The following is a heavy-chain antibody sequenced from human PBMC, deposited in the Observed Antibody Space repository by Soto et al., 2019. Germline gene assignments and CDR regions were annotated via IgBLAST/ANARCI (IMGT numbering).Heavy chain of an antibody. D-gene: IGHD3-3*01. CDR3: AKGGDFWSGYYSKYYYYGMDV. J-gene: IGHJ6*02. CDR1: GFTFDDYT. Sequence: GGSLRLSCAASGFTFDDYTMHWVRQAPGKGLEWVSLISWDGGSTYYADSVKGRFTISRDNSENSLYLQMNSLRTEDTALYYCAKGGDFWSGYYSKYYYYGMDVWGQGTPVTVSS. CDR2: ISWDGGST. V-gene: IGHV3-43*01.